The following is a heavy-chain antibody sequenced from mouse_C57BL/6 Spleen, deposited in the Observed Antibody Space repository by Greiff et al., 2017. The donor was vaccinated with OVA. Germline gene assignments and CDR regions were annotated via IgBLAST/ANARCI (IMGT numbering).Heavy chain of an antibody. J-gene: IGHJ2*01. CDR1: GYSITSGYY. Sequence: EVKLQQSGPGLVKPSQSLSLTCSVTGYSITSGYYWNWIRQFPGNKLEWMGYISYDGSNNYNPSLKNRISITRDTSKNQSFLKLNSVTTEDTATYYCASDYYGLYFDYWGQGTTLTVSS. CDR2: ISYDGSN. D-gene: IGHD1-1*01. V-gene: IGHV3-6*01. CDR3: ASDYYGLYFDY.